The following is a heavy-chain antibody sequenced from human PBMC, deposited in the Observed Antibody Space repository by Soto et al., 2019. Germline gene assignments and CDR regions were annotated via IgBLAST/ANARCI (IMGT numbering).Heavy chain of an antibody. Sequence: QVQLVQSGDEVKKPGASVKVSCKASGYVFTNYFMHWVRQAPGQGLVWMGIINTNGGGTSYAQKFEVRVTRTRDSSTSTLYMDRSRLRSEDTALGFWAREGGSNSGSYYYGRDVWVQGTAVTVSS. CDR2: INTNGGGT. J-gene: IGHJ6*02. D-gene: IGHD3-16*01. V-gene: IGHV1-46*01. CDR3: AREGGSNSGSYYYGRDV. CDR1: GYVFTNYF.